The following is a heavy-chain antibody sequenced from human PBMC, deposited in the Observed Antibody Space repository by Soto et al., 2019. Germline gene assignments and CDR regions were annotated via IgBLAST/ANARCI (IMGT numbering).Heavy chain of an antibody. J-gene: IGHJ5*02. CDR1: GFTVSRYG. CDR3: TTDLWRIAVVVGSTGYLNP. Sequence: PGGSLRLSCAASGFTVSRYGMHWVRQAPGKGREWVGRIKSKSDGGTTEYAAPVRGRFTISRDDSKNTLYLQMNSLKTEDTAVYSCTTDLWRIAVVVGSTGYLNPWGQGTPVTVSS. CDR2: IKSKSDGGTT. V-gene: IGHV3-15*01. D-gene: IGHD6-19*01.